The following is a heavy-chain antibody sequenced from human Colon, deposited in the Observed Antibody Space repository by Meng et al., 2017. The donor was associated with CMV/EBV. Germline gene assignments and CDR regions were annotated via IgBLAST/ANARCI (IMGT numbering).Heavy chain of an antibody. J-gene: IGHJ4*02. CDR2: INVENGNT. V-gene: IGHV1-18*01. Sequence: SGSTFAIYGLTWVRRAPGQGLEWMAWINVENGNTNYAQKFRDRVTVTTDTSTNTVYMDLRSLTSDDSAMYFCARAGADVTTHFDLWGQGTLVTVSS. CDR1: GSTFAIYG. D-gene: IGHD4/OR15-4a*01. CDR3: ARAGADVTTHFDL.